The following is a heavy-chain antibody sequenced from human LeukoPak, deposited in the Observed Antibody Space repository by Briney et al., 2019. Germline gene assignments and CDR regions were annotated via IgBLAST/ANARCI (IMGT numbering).Heavy chain of an antibody. J-gene: IGHJ6*04. CDR2: IKQDGSEK. CDR3: ARVVVPEGTYYYYYGMDV. Sequence: PGGSVRLSCAASGFTFSSYWMSWVRQAPGKGLEWVANIKQDGSEKYYVDSVKGRFTISRDNAKNSLYLQMNSLRAEDTAVYYCARVVVPEGTYYYYYGMDVWGKGTTVTVSS. V-gene: IGHV3-7*03. D-gene: IGHD2-2*01. CDR1: GFTFSSYW.